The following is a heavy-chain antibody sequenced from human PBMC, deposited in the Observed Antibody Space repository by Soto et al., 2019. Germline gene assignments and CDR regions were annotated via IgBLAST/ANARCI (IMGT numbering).Heavy chain of an antibody. J-gene: IGHJ6*02. Sequence: QVQLVESGGGVVQPGRSLRLSCAASGFTFTNYGMHWVRQAPGKGLDWVAVIWYDGSNRYYADSVKGRFTVSRDNSKNTLYLQMNSLRAEDTAVYYCAGAETLFGVVTNYYYYGMDVWGQGTTVTVSS. CDR1: GFTFTNYG. D-gene: IGHD3-3*01. CDR2: IWYDGSNR. CDR3: AGAETLFGVVTNYYYYGMDV. V-gene: IGHV3-33*01.